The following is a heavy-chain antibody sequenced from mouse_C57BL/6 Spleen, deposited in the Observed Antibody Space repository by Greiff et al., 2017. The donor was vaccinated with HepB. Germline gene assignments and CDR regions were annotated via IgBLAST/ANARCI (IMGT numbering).Heavy chain of an antibody. Sequence: EVQLQQSGPELVKPGASVKISCKASGYSFTDYNMNWVKQSNGKSLEWIGVINPNYGTTSYNQKFKGKATLTVDQSPSTAYMQLNSLTSEDSAVYYCARNELGRSYWYFDVWGTGTTVTVSS. D-gene: IGHD4-1*01. J-gene: IGHJ1*03. CDR1: GYSFTDYN. V-gene: IGHV1-39*01. CDR3: ARNELGRSYWYFDV. CDR2: INPNYGTT.